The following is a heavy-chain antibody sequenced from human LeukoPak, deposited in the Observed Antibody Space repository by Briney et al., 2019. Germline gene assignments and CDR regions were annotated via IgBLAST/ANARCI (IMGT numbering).Heavy chain of an antibody. V-gene: IGHV3-48*04. CDR2: IGATVSTI. D-gene: IGHD4-17*01. Sequence: GGSLRLSCAVSGFTFSSYSMNWVRQAPGKGLEWISYIGATVSTIYYAASVKGRVTISRDNAKSSLYLQMNSLRAEDTAVYYCTRGDYDDHLGDFDIWGQGTLVAVSS. CDR3: TRGDYDDHLGDFDI. CDR1: GFTFSSYS. J-gene: IGHJ3*02.